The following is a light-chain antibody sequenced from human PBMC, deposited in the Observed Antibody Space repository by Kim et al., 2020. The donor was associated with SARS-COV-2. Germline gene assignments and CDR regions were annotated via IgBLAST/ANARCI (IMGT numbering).Light chain of an antibody. Sequence: GTLSLSPGDRATLSCRASQGASNYLAWYQQKPGQAPRLLIYEASKRAAGIPARFSGSGSGTDFTLTISRLEPGDSAVYFCQQRGSFGQGTRLEIK. CDR3: QQRGS. J-gene: IGKJ5*01. CDR2: EAS. CDR1: QGASNY. V-gene: IGKV3-11*01.